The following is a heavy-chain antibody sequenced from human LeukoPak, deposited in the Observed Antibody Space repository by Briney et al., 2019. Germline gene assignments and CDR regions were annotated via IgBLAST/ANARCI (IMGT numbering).Heavy chain of an antibody. V-gene: IGHV3-74*01. CDR3: ARGTHWAIDN. CDR2: IYYDGSST. D-gene: IGHD7-27*01. J-gene: IGHJ4*02. CDR1: GFTFSSYW. Sequence: GGSLRLSCAASGFTFSSYWMHWVRQAPGKGLVWVSRIYYDGSSTSYADSVKGRVTISRDNAKNTLFLQMNSLRADDTAVYYCARGTHWAIDNWGQGTLVTVSS.